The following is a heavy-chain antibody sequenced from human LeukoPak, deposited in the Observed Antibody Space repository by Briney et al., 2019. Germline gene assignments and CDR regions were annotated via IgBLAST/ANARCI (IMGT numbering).Heavy chain of an antibody. CDR1: GFTVSSNY. J-gene: IGHJ4*02. Sequence: QTGGSLRLSCAASGFTVSSNYMSWVRQAPGKGLEWVSVIYSGGSTYYADSVKGRFTISRDNSKNTLYLQMNSLRAEDTAVYYCARGAYYISLYFDYWGQGTLVTVSS. D-gene: IGHD4/OR15-4a*01. CDR3: ARGAYYISLYFDY. V-gene: IGHV3-53*01. CDR2: IYSGGST.